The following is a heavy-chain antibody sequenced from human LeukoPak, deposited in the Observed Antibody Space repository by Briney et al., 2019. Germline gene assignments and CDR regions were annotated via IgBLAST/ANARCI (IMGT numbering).Heavy chain of an antibody. CDR2: ISVDGSNE. Sequence: PGGSLRLSCAASGLTFSSYGMHWVRQAPGKGLEWVAVISVDGSNEYYADSVKGRFTISRDNSKNTLYLQMNSLRPEDTAVYYCVKELPTGTDYFDYWGQGTLVAVSS. CDR1: GLTFSSYG. D-gene: IGHD3-10*01. V-gene: IGHV3-30*18. J-gene: IGHJ4*02. CDR3: VKELPTGTDYFDY.